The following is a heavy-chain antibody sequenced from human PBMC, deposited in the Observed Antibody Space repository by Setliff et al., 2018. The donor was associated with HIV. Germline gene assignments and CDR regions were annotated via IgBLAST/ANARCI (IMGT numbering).Heavy chain of an antibody. D-gene: IGHD3-16*01. V-gene: IGHV3-11*01. CDR1: GFTFSHYY. CDR2: IGPSGSTI. Sequence: PGGSLRLSCAASGFTFSHYYMSWIRQAPGKGLEWVSYIGPSGSTIYYADSVKGRFTISRDNAKNSLYLQMNSLRTEDTAVYYCGRDLIWGFDYWGQGTPVTVSS. J-gene: IGHJ4*02. CDR3: GRDLIWGFDY.